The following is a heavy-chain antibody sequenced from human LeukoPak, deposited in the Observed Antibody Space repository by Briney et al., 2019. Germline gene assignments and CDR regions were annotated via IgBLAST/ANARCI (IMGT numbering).Heavy chain of an antibody. V-gene: IGHV3-23*01. D-gene: IGHD2-2*02. J-gene: IGHJ4*02. CDR1: GFTFSSYG. Sequence: GGTLRLSCAASGFTFSSYGMSWVRQAPGKGLEWVSAISGSGGSTYYADSVKGRFTISRDNSKNTLYLQMNSLRAEDTAVYYCAKDPATYRRGYWGQGTLVTVSS. CDR2: ISGSGGST. CDR3: AKDPATYRRGY.